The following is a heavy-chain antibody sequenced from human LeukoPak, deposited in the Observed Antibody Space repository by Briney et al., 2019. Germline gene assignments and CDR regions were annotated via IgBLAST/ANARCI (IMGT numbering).Heavy chain of an antibody. D-gene: IGHD3-9*01. V-gene: IGHV3-30*18. CDR3: AKGLRYSDN. J-gene: IGHJ4*02. CDR2: ISYDGSNK. Sequence: PGRSLRLSCAASGFTFSSYGMHWGRQAPGKGLEWVAVISYDGSNKYYADPVKGRFTISRDNSKNTLYLQMNSLRAEDTAVYYCAKGLRYSDNWGQGTLVTVSS. CDR1: GFTFSSYG.